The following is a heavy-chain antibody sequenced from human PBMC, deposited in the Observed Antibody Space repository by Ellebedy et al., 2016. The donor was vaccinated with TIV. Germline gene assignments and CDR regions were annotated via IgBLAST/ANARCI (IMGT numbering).Heavy chain of an antibody. Sequence: AASVKVSCKASGYTFTGYYMHWVRQAPGQGLEWMGWINPNSGGPNYAQKFQGRVTMTRDTSISTAYMELSRLRSDDTAVYYCARDPVESGVVAATRNWFDPWGQGTLVTVSS. J-gene: IGHJ5*02. CDR1: GYTFTGYY. V-gene: IGHV1-2*02. D-gene: IGHD2-15*01. CDR2: INPNSGGP. CDR3: ARDPVESGVVAATRNWFDP.